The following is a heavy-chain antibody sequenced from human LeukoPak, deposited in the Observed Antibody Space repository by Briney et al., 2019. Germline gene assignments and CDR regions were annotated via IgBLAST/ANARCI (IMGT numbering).Heavy chain of an antibody. CDR2: INLDGSER. V-gene: IGHV3-7*01. D-gene: IGHD6-13*01. J-gene: IGHJ4*02. CDR1: GFTFSGHS. CDR3: GRVIAGAIDY. Sequence: GGSLRLSCAATGFTFSGHSMNWVRQAPGQGLEWVANINLDGSERFYVDFVKGRFTISRDNADNSMYLQMNSLRAEDTAVYYCGRVIAGAIDYWGQGTLVTVSS.